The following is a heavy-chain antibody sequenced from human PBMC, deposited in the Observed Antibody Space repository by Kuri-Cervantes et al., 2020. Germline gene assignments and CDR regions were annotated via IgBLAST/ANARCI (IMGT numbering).Heavy chain of an antibody. Sequence: LSLTCAASGFTFSSYSINWVRQAPGKGLEWVSYITRSSRIIYYADSVKGRFTISRDNAKNSLYLQMNSLRDEDTAVYYCARDLGRGYGMDVWGQGTTVTVSS. CDR3: ARDLGRGYGMDV. J-gene: IGHJ6*02. CDR2: ITRSSRII. D-gene: IGHD3-10*01. CDR1: GFTFSSYS. V-gene: IGHV3-48*02.